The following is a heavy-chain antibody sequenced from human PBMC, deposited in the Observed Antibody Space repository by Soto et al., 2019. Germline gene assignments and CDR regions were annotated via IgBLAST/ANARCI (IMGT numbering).Heavy chain of an antibody. Sequence: QVQLVQSGAEVKKPGASVKVSCKASGYTFTSYGISWVRQAPGQGLEWMGWISAYNGNTNYAQKLQGRVTMTTDTAXSXXYRELRSLGSDDTGVYYCARDGALGENYSYCGMDVWGQGTTVTVSS. D-gene: IGHD3-16*01. CDR2: ISAYNGNT. V-gene: IGHV1-18*01. J-gene: IGHJ6*02. CDR3: ARDGALGENYSYCGMDV. CDR1: GYTFTSYG.